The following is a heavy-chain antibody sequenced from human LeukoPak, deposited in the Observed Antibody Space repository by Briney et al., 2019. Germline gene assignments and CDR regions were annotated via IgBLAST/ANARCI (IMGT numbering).Heavy chain of an antibody. CDR3: AKDRGYCSSTSCYPGFVFDY. CDR2: INSDGSST. Sequence: PGGSLRLSCAASGFTFSSYWMHWVRQAPGKGLVWVSRINSDGSSTSYADSVKGRFTISRDNAKNTLYLQMNSLRAEDTAVYYCAKDRGYCSSTSCYPGFVFDYWGQGTLVTVSS. CDR1: GFTFSSYW. J-gene: IGHJ4*02. D-gene: IGHD2-2*01. V-gene: IGHV3-74*01.